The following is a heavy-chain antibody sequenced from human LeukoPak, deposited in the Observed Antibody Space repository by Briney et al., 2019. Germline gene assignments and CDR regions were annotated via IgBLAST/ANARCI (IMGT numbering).Heavy chain of an antibody. V-gene: IGHV3-21*01. J-gene: IGHJ4*02. CDR1: GFTFSSYA. Sequence: GGSLRLSCAASGFTFSSYALHWVRQAPGKGLEWVSSISSSSSYIYYADSVKGRFTISRDNAKNSLYLQMNSLRAEDTAVYYCAREDIVVVVAAFSYWGQGTLVTVSS. CDR2: ISSSSSYI. D-gene: IGHD2-15*01. CDR3: AREDIVVVVAAFSY.